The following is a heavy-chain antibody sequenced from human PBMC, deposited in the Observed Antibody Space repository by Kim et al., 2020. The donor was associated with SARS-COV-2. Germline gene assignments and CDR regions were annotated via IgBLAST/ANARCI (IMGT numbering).Heavy chain of an antibody. V-gene: IGHV4-39*01. CDR2: IYYSGST. CDR1: GGSISSSSYY. D-gene: IGHD2-15*01. J-gene: IGHJ6*02. CDR3: ARKVVAPGYYYYGMDV. Sequence: SETLSLTCTVSGGSISSSSYYWGWIRQPPGKGLEWIGSIYYSGSTYYNPSLKSRVTISVDTSKNQFSLKLSSVTAADTAVYYCARKVVAPGYYYYGMDVWGQGTTVTVSS.